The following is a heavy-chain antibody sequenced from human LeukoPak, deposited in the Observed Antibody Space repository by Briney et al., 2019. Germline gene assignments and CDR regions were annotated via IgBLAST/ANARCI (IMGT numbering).Heavy chain of an antibody. J-gene: IGHJ5*02. Sequence: GGSLRLSCAVSGLIVSSNYMSWVRQAPGKGLEWVSAISGSGDSTYYADSVKGRFTISRDNSKNTLSLQMNSLRVEDTAVYYCAKGVLGLIVPAAIPRSWFDPWGQGTLVTVSS. D-gene: IGHD2-2*02. CDR2: ISGSGDST. V-gene: IGHV3-23*01. CDR3: AKGVLGLIVPAAIPRSWFDP. CDR1: GLIVSSNY.